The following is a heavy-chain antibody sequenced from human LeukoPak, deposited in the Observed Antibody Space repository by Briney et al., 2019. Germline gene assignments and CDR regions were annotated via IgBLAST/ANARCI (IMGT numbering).Heavy chain of an antibody. CDR1: GFTFSSYA. Sequence: PGGSLRLSCAASGFTFSSYAMSWVRQAQGKGLEWVSPISGSGGTTYYADSVKGRFTISRDNSKNTLYLQMNSLRAEDTAVYYCAKDPHIVVVTAIIDYWGQGTLVTVSS. CDR3: AKDPHIVVVTAIIDY. CDR2: ISGSGGTT. V-gene: IGHV3-23*01. D-gene: IGHD2-21*02. J-gene: IGHJ4*02.